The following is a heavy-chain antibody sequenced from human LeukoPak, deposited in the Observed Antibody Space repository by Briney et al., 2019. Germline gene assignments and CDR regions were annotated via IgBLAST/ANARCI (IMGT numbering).Heavy chain of an antibody. CDR1: GYPFTDHY. CDR3: AILRSGWYFDN. Sequence: GATVKISCKASGYPFTDHYIHWVHQAPGKGLEWMGQIDPEDGEIIYAEKFQGRVTISADTSTDTGYMELSGLRPEDTAMFYCAILRSGWYFDNWGQGTLVTVSS. V-gene: IGHV1-69-2*01. J-gene: IGHJ4*02. CDR2: IDPEDGEI. D-gene: IGHD6-19*01.